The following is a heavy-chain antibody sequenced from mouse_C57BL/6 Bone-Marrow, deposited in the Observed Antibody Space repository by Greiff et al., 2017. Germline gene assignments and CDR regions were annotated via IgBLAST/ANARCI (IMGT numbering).Heavy chain of an antibody. CDR1: GYSFTSYY. V-gene: IGHV1-66*01. CDR3: ARTGGGSSWAWFAY. D-gene: IGHD1-1*01. J-gene: IGHJ3*01. Sequence: VKLMESGPELVKPGASVKISCKASGYSFTSYYIHWVKQRPGQGLEWIGWIYPGSGNTKYNEKFKGKATLTADTSSSTAYMQLSSLTSEDSAVYYCARTGGGSSWAWFAYWGQGTLVTVSA. CDR2: IYPGSGNT.